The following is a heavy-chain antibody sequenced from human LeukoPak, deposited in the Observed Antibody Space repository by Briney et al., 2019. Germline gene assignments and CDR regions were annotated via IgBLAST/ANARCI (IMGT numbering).Heavy chain of an antibody. J-gene: IGHJ6*03. Sequence: PSETLSLTCTVSGGSISSSSYCWGWLRPPPGKGLVGIVSNYYSGTTYSKPSLKSRVTISTDTSKHQCSLQLTSVTAADTAVYYCARESRIVEGDGYHIDVWGKGTTVTISS. CDR1: GGSISSSSYC. CDR2: NYYSGTT. CDR3: ARESRIVEGDGYHIDV. V-gene: IGHV4-39*07. D-gene: IGHD1-26*01.